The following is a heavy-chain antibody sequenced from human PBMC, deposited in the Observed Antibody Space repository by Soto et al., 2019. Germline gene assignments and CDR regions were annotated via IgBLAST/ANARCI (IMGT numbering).Heavy chain of an antibody. J-gene: IGHJ2*01. Sequence: EAQLVESGGGLVQPGGSLRLSCAASGINVSRNYLTWVRQAPGKGLEWVSLIYSGGSTTYADSVRGRFTISRDDPNDTLYLQMNSLRTEDTAVYYCAKGGWGYWYFDLWGRGAVVTVSS. V-gene: IGHV3-66*01. CDR3: AKGGWGYWYFDL. D-gene: IGHD3-16*01. CDR1: GINVSRNY. CDR2: IYSGGST.